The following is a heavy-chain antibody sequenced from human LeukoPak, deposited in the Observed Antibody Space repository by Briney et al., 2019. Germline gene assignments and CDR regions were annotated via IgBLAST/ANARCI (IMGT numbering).Heavy chain of an antibody. V-gene: IGHV3-15*01. Sequence: PGGSLRLSCAASGFTFSNAWMSWVRQAPGKGLEWVGRIKSKTDGGTTDYAAPVKGRFTISRDDSKNTLYLQMNSLKTEDTAVYYCTSQTPRQLWFNFDYWGQGTLVTVSS. J-gene: IGHJ4*02. CDR3: TSQTPRQLWFNFDY. D-gene: IGHD5-18*01. CDR1: GFTFSNAW. CDR2: IKSKTDGGTT.